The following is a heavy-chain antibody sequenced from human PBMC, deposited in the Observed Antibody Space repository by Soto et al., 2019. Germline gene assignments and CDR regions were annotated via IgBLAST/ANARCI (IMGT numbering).Heavy chain of an antibody. J-gene: IGHJ4*02. CDR1: GGSISSSSYY. V-gene: IGHV4-39*07. Sequence: SETLSLTCTVSGGSISSSSYYWGWIRQPPGKGLEWIGSIYYSGSTNYNPSLKSRVTISVDTSKNQFSLKLSSVTAADTAVYYCARRYGPGFDYWGQGTLVTVSS. D-gene: IGHD4-17*01. CDR3: ARRYGPGFDY. CDR2: IYYSGST.